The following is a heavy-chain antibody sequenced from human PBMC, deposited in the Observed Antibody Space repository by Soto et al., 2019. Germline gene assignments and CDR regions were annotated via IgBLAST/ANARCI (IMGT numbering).Heavy chain of an antibody. CDR2: IIPIFGTA. Sequence: QVQLVQSGAEVNKPGSSVKVSCMASGGTFSSYAISWVRQAPGQGLEWMGGIIPIFGTANYAQKFQGRVTITADESTSTAYMELSSLRSEDTAVYYCARVDGAARPGRYYFDYWGQGTLVTVSS. D-gene: IGHD6-6*01. CDR3: ARVDGAARPGRYYFDY. J-gene: IGHJ4*02. CDR1: GGTFSSYA. V-gene: IGHV1-69*01.